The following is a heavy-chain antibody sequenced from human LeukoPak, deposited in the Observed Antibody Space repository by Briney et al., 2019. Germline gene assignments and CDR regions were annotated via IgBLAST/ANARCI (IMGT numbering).Heavy chain of an antibody. D-gene: IGHD3-22*01. V-gene: IGHV3-48*04. J-gene: IGHJ4*02. CDR2: ISSSSSTI. CDR1: GFTFSSYS. Sequence: GGSLRLSCAASGFTFSSYSMNWVRQAPGKGLEWVSYISSSSSTIYYADSVKGRFTISRDNAKNSLYLQMNSLRAEDTAVYYCARNMIIDYWGQGTLVTVSS. CDR3: ARNMIIDY.